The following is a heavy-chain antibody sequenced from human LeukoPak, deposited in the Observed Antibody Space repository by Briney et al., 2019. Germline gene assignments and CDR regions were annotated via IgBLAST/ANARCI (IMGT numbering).Heavy chain of an antibody. V-gene: IGHV1-46*01. Sequence: ASVKVSCKASGYTFTSYYMHWVRQAPGQGPEWMGIVNPSGGSTSYAQKFQGRVTMTRDTSTSTVYMELSSLRSEDTAVYYCARDLRGVKRSSNWFDPWGQGTLVTVSS. D-gene: IGHD6-13*01. CDR1: GYTFTSYY. CDR2: VNPSGGST. CDR3: ARDLRGVKRSSNWFDP. J-gene: IGHJ5*02.